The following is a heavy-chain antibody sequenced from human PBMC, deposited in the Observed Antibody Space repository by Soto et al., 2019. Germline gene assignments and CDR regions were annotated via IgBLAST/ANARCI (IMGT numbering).Heavy chain of an antibody. D-gene: IGHD2-2*01. CDR2: IDTAGDT. J-gene: IGHJ6*02. Sequence: GGSLRLACAASGFTFRSYDMHWVRQVTGKGLEWVSAIDTAGDTYYPGSVKGRFTISRENAKNSLYLQMNSLTAGDTAVYYCARSSPDHQNIVIVPAASTGMDVWGQGTTVTAP. CDR1: GFTFRSYD. V-gene: IGHV3-13*01. CDR3: ARSSPDHQNIVIVPAASTGMDV.